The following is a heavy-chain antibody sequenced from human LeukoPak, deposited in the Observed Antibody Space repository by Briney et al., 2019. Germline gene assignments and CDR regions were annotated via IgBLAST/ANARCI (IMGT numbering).Heavy chain of an antibody. CDR2: INPNSGGT. Sequence: ASVKVSCKASGYTFTGYYMHWVRQAPGQGLEWMGWINPNSGGTNYAQKSQGRVTMTRDTSISTAYMELSRLRSDDTAVYYCASSGIAVAGTRAFDIWGQGTMVTVSS. D-gene: IGHD6-19*01. CDR3: ASSGIAVAGTRAFDI. CDR1: GYTFTGYY. J-gene: IGHJ3*02. V-gene: IGHV1-2*02.